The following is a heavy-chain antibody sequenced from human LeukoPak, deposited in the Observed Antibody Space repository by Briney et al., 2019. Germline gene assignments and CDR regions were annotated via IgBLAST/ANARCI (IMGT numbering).Heavy chain of an antibody. CDR2: FYNSGST. CDR1: GGSLDSSTYY. Sequence: PSETLSLTCTVSGGSLDSSTYYWGWIRQPPGKGLERIGSFYNSGSTYRNPSLSSRVTIFADMPKNQFSLKLTSVTAADTAVYYCARRLRPGDYFDYWGQGILVTVSS. V-gene: IGHV4-39*01. J-gene: IGHJ4*02. D-gene: IGHD3-16*01. CDR3: ARRLRPGDYFDY.